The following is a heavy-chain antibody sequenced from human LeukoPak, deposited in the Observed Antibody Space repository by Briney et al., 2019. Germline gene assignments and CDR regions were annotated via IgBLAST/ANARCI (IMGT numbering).Heavy chain of an antibody. D-gene: IGHD5-12*01. V-gene: IGHV1-3*01. J-gene: IGHJ3*02. Sequence: ASVKVSCTASGYTFTSYAMHWVRQAPGQRLEWMGWINAGNGNTKYSQKFQGRVTITRDTSASTAYMELSSLRSEDTAVYYCARGISRGGYSGYDAFDIWGQGTMVTVSS. CDR2: INAGNGNT. CDR3: ARGISRGGYSGYDAFDI. CDR1: GYTFTSYA.